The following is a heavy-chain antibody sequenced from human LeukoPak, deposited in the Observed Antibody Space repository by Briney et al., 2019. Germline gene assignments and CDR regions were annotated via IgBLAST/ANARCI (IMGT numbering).Heavy chain of an antibody. Sequence: GGSLRLSGAASGLTFSSYMMNWVRQAPGKGLEWVSSITSSSSYIYYADSVKGRFTISRDNAKNSLYLQMNSLRAEGTAVYYCARVTVAGPGYFDYWGQGTPVTVSS. CDR3: ARVTVAGPGYFDY. CDR2: ITSSSSYI. V-gene: IGHV3-21*01. D-gene: IGHD6-19*01. CDR1: GLTFSSYM. J-gene: IGHJ4*02.